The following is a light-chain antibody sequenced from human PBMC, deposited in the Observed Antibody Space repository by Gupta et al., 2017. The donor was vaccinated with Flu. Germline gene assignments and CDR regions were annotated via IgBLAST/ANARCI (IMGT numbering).Light chain of an antibody. J-gene: IGKJ1*01. Sequence: IVLTQAPDFQSVPPKEKVTITCRASESIGNNVHWYQQRPGQSPKLPIKYASQSLSGVPSRFSGCGSGTDFTLTINSLEAEDTATYYCHQSSSLPWTFGQGTKVEIK. CDR2: YAS. CDR1: ESIGNN. V-gene: IGKV6-21*01. CDR3: HQSSSLPWT.